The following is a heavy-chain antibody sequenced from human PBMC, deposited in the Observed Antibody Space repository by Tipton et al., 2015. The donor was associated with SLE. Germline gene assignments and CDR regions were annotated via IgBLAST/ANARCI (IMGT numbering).Heavy chain of an antibody. J-gene: IGHJ4*02. D-gene: IGHD3-16*01. CDR2: LSYSGSI. Sequence: TLSLTCTVSGGSLSSYYWSWIRQSPEKGLEWIGYLSYSGSINYNPSLESRVTISVDTSKNQFSLKLSSVTAADTAVYYCATQGYYDSSFDYWGQGTLVTVSS. V-gene: IGHV4-59*08. CDR3: ATQGYYDSSFDY. CDR1: GGSLSSYY.